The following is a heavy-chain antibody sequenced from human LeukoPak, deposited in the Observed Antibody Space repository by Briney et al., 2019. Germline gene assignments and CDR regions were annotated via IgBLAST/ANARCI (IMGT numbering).Heavy chain of an antibody. J-gene: IGHJ4*02. Sequence: GGSLRLSCAASGFTFSTYSMNWVRQAPGKGLEWVSSVSSSSSYIDYADSVKGRFTISRDNAKNSLYLQMNSLRAEDTAVYYCARDSSSWYTMGYYFDYWGQGTLVTVSS. CDR3: ARDSSSWYTMGYYFDY. CDR2: VSSSSSYI. D-gene: IGHD6-13*01. CDR1: GFTFSTYS. V-gene: IGHV3-21*01.